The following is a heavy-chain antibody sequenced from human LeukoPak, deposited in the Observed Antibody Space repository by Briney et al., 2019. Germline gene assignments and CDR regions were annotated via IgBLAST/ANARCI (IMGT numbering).Heavy chain of an antibody. CDR3: AEDQGQEWLARDYFDY. J-gene: IGHJ4*02. CDR1: GFTFSSYA. V-gene: IGHV3-23*01. Sequence: GGSLRLSCAASGFTFSSYAMSWVRQAPGKGLEWVSAISGSGGSTYYADSVKGRFTISRDNSKTTLYLQMNSLRAEDTAVYYCAEDQGQEWLARDYFDYWGQGTLVTVSS. D-gene: IGHD6-19*01. CDR2: ISGSGGST.